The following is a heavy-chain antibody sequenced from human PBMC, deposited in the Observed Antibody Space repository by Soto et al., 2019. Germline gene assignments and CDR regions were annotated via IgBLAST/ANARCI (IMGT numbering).Heavy chain of an antibody. Sequence: AASVKVSCKASGYTFTSYAMHWVRQAPGQRLEWMGWINAGNGNTKYSQKFQGRVTITRDTSASTAYMELSSLRSEDTAVYYCARGAPTTGTTGPYYYGMDVWGQGTTVTVSS. CDR2: INAGNGNT. D-gene: IGHD1-1*01. CDR1: GYTFTSYA. CDR3: ARGAPTTGTTGPYYYGMDV. J-gene: IGHJ6*02. V-gene: IGHV1-3*01.